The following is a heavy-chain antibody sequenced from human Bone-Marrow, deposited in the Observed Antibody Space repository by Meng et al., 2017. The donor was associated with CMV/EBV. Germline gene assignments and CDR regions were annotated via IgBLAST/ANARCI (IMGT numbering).Heavy chain of an antibody. J-gene: IGHJ4*02. CDR1: GYTFTEHN. Sequence: RVSCKASGYTFTEHNIHWVRQAPGQGLEWMGGINPKSGGTSYAQSFQGRVTVTSDTSINTAYMELTGLTSDDTALYYRASGGTWNDYWGQGTLVTVSS. D-gene: IGHD4-23*01. CDR3: ASGGTWNDY. CDR2: INPKSGGT. V-gene: IGHV1-2*02.